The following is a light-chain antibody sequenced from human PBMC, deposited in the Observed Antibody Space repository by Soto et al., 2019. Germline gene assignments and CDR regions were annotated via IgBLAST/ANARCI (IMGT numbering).Light chain of an antibody. Sequence: EIVLTQSPASLSLSPGDRATLSCRASQSVTSNYLAWYQQKPGQAPRLLIYGAFSRATGIPDRFSGSGSGTDFTLTIRRLEPEDFAVYYCQQYGSSLTTFGQGTRLEIK. V-gene: IGKV3-20*01. J-gene: IGKJ5*01. CDR2: GAF. CDR1: QSVTSNY. CDR3: QQYGSSLTT.